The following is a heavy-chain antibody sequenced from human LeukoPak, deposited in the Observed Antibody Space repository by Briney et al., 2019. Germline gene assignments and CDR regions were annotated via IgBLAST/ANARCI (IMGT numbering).Heavy chain of an antibody. CDR1: NYSISRTYH. CDR2: IYHSGTT. V-gene: IGHV4-38-2*02. J-gene: IGHJ4*02. Sequence: PSETLSLTCSVSNYSISRTYHWGWIRQPPGKGLEWIGTIYHSGTTYYSPSLKSRVTISIHTSKNQFSLRLSSVTAADTAVYYCARLSGYDWESFYDYWGQGTLVTVSS. CDR3: ARLSGYDWESFYDY. D-gene: IGHD5-12*01.